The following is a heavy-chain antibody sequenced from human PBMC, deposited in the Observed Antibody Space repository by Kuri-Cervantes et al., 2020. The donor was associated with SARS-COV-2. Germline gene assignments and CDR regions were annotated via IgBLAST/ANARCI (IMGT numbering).Heavy chain of an antibody. Sequence: GGSLRLSCAASGFTFSDYYMSWIRQAPGKGLEWVPYISSSGSTIYYADSVKGRFTISRDNAKNSLYLQMNSLRAEDTAVYYCARDEIAYDFWSGYYLGYWGQGTLVTVSS. CDR2: ISSSGSTI. CDR3: ARDEIAYDFWSGYYLGY. CDR1: GFTFSDYY. D-gene: IGHD3-3*01. J-gene: IGHJ4*02. V-gene: IGHV3-11*04.